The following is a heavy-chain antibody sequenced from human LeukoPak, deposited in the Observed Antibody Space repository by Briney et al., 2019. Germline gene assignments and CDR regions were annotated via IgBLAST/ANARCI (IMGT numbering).Heavy chain of an antibody. D-gene: IGHD3-22*01. V-gene: IGHV1-2*02. CDR2: INPNSGGT. CDR3: ARGLPYYYDSSGYYTYFDY. J-gene: IGHJ4*02. Sequence: ASVKVSCKASGYTFTGYYMHWVRQAPGQGLEWMGWINPNSGGTNYAQKFQGRVTMTRDTSISTAYMELSRLRSDDTAVYYCARGLPYYYDSSGYYTYFDYWGQGTLVTVSS. CDR1: GYTFTGYY.